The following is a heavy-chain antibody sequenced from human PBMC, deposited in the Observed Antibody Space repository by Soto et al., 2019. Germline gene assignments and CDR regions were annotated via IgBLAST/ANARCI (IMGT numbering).Heavy chain of an antibody. J-gene: IGHJ3*02. Sequence: EVQLVESGGGLVQPGRSLRLSCAASGFTFDDYAMHWVRQAPGKGLEWVSGISWNSGSIGYADSVKGRFTISRDNAKNPLYLQMNSLRAEDTALYYCAKDSGSSGWYDAFDIWGQGTMVTVSS. CDR3: AKDSGSSGWYDAFDI. CDR2: ISWNSGSI. CDR1: GFTFDDYA. V-gene: IGHV3-9*01. D-gene: IGHD6-19*01.